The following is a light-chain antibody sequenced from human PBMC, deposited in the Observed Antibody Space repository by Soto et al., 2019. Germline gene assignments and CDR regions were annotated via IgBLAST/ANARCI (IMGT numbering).Light chain of an antibody. CDR2: DAS. CDR3: QHYNSYSEA. CDR1: QTISTW. V-gene: IGKV1-5*01. Sequence: DIQVTQSPPTLSASVVDRVTITCRASQTISTWMALYQQKPGKAPKLLVYDASTLQSGVASRFGGSGSGTEFTLIISGLQPDDFATYYCQHYNSYSEAFGQGTKVDNK. J-gene: IGKJ1*01.